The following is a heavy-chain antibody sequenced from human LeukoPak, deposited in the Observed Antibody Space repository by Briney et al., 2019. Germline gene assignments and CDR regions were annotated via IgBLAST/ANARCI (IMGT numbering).Heavy chain of an antibody. J-gene: IGHJ6*02. CDR2: IIPILGIA. D-gene: IGHD2-8*01. Sequence: ASVKVSCKASGGTFSSYAISWVRQAPGQGLEWMGRIIPILGIANYAQKFQGRVAITADKSTSTAYMELSSLRSEDTAVYYCASSPSPMVYDSHYYGMDVWGQGTTVTVSS. V-gene: IGHV1-69*04. CDR3: ASSPSPMVYDSHYYGMDV. CDR1: GGTFSSYA.